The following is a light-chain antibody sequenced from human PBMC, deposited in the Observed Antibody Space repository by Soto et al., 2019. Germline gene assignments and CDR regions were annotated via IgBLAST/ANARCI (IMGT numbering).Light chain of an antibody. CDR3: QQDYSTMAT. CDR2: AAS. V-gene: IGKV1-39*01. Sequence: DIQRTQSPSSMSASVGDRVTITCRASQSISSYLHWYQQKPGKAPKLLIYAASNLQSGVPSRFSASGSGTEFTLTITGLKLEDFATYYCQQDYSTMATFGQGTRLEIK. J-gene: IGKJ5*01. CDR1: QSISSY.